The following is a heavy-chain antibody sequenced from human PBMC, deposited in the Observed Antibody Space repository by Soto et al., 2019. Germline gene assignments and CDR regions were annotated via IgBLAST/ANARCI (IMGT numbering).Heavy chain of an antibody. CDR2: ISSSGSTI. CDR1: GFTFSDYY. J-gene: IGHJ4*02. CDR3: ARDGAHVLRYFDWLSGYFDY. V-gene: IGHV3-11*01. Sequence: QVQLVESGGGLVKPGGSLRLSCAASGFTFSDYYMSWIRQAPGKGLEWVSYISSSGSTIYYADSVKGRFTISRDNAKNSLYLQMNSLRAEDTAVYYCARDGAHVLRYFDWLSGYFDYWGQGTLVTVSS. D-gene: IGHD3-9*01.